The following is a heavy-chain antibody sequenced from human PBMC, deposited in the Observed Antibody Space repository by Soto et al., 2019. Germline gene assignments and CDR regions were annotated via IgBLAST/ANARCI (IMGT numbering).Heavy chain of an antibody. J-gene: IGHJ6*03. CDR1: GFTFGDYA. V-gene: IGHV3-49*03. D-gene: IGHD1-1*01. CDR2: IRSKAYGGTT. CDR3: TSTEPYYYYYMDV. Sequence: GGSLRLSCTASGFTFGDYAMSWFRQAPGKGLEWVGFIRSKAYGGTTEYAASVKGRFTISRDDSKSIAYLQMNSLKTEDTAVYYCTSTEPYYYYYMDVWGKGTTVTVSS.